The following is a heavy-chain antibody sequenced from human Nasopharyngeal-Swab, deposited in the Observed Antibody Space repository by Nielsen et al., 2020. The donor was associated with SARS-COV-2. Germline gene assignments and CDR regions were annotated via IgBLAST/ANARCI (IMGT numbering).Heavy chain of an antibody. Sequence: ESLKISCAASGFTFSDYTMNWVRQAPGQGLELVSSISSSGSYMYYTDSVKGRFTMSRDNAKNSLYLQMNSLRAEDTAVYYCASDSRYWGQGTLVTVSS. CDR3: ASDSRY. J-gene: IGHJ4*02. V-gene: IGHV3-21*01. CDR2: ISSSGSYM. CDR1: GFTFSDYT. D-gene: IGHD2-2*01.